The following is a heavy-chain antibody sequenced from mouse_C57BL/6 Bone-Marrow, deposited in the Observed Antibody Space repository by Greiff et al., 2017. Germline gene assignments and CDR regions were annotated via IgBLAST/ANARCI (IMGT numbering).Heavy chain of an antibody. Sequence: VQLQQSGPELVKPGASVKISCKASGYSFTDYYMNWVKQSNGKSLEWIGVINPNYGTTSYNQKFKGKATLTVDQSSSTAYMQLNSLTSEDSAVYYCAKYSNYGGYVMDYWGQGTSVTVSS. D-gene: IGHD2-5*01. CDR3: AKYSNYGGYVMDY. V-gene: IGHV1-39*01. J-gene: IGHJ4*01. CDR2: INPNYGTT. CDR1: GYSFTDYY.